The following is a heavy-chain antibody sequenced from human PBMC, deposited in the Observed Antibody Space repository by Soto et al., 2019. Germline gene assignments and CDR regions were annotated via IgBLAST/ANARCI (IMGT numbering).Heavy chain of an antibody. CDR3: ARARCSNGQRYYFDY. Sequence: EVQLVESGEGLVQPGGSLRLYCAASGFTFSSYNIHWIRQAPGKGLEFVSAISRSGDRTYYADSVKGRFTITRDNSKNTVWLQMGSLRAEDMAVYYCARARCSNGQRYYFDYWGRGALVSVSS. CDR2: ISRSGDRT. J-gene: IGHJ4*02. V-gene: IGHV3-64*02. CDR1: GFTFSSYN. D-gene: IGHD2-8*01.